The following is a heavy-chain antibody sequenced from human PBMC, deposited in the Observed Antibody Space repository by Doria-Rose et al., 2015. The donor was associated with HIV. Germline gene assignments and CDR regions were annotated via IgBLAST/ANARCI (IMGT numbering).Heavy chain of an antibody. J-gene: IGHJ4*02. V-gene: IGHV4-59*01. Sequence: QVQLQESGPGLVKPSETLSLTCSVSGGSISHYYWSWIRQPPGKGLDYIGDIFYARSTNYSPSVKSRVSISIDTSKNKFSLRLSSVTAADTAVYYCARVLSGTYDYWGQGTLVTVSS. D-gene: IGHD1-26*01. CDR3: ARVLSGTYDY. CDR2: IFYARST. CDR1: GGSISHYY.